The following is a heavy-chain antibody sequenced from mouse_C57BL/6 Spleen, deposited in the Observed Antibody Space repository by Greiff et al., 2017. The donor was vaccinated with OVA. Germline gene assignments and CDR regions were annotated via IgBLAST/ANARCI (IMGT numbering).Heavy chain of an antibody. J-gene: IGHJ2*01. CDR3: ARYGRGYYFDY. Sequence: EVKLQQSGPELVKPGASVKISCKASGYTFTDYYMNWVKQSHGKSLEWIGDINPNNGGTSYNQKFKGKATLTVDKSSSTAYMELRSLTSEDSAVYYCARYGRGYYFDYWGQGTTLTVSS. D-gene: IGHD1-1*01. CDR1: GYTFTDYY. CDR2: INPNNGGT. V-gene: IGHV1-26*01.